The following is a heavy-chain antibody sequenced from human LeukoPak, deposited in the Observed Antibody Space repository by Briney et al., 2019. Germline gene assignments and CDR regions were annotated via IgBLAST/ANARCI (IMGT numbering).Heavy chain of an antibody. CDR3: ARGSALGYCTSTSCYPLDY. J-gene: IGHJ4*02. Sequence: GGSLRLSCAASGFTFSSYAMSWVRQVPGKGLEWVAAISGSGGSRYYADSVKGRFTISRDNSKNTLSLQMNSLRAEDTAVYCCARGSALGYCTSTSCYPLDYWGQGTLVTVSS. CDR2: ISGSGGSR. D-gene: IGHD2-2*01. CDR1: GFTFSSYA. V-gene: IGHV3-23*01.